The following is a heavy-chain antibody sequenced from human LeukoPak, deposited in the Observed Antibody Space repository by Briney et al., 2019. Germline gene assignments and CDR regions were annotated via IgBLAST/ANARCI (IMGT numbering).Heavy chain of an antibody. CDR3: ARGRQWLVPREDIYYYYYGMDV. CDR2: IYYSGST. J-gene: IGHJ6*04. Sequence: SETLSLTCTVSGGSISSYYWSWIRQPPGKGLEWIGYIYYSGSTNYNPSLKSRVTISVDTSKNQFSLKLSSVTAADTAVYYCARGRQWLVPREDIYYYYYGMDVWGKGTTVTVSS. D-gene: IGHD6-19*01. V-gene: IGHV4-59*01. CDR1: GGSISSYY.